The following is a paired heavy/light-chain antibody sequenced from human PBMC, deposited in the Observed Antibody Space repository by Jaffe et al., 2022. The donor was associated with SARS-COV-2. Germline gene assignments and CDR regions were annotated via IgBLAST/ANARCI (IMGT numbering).Light chain of an antibody. V-gene: IGKV1-39*01. J-gene: IGKJ4*01. CDR1: QSISNY. Sequence: DIQMTQSPSSLSASVGDRVNITCRASQSISNYLNWYQQRPGKAPELLIYSASNLQSGVPSRFSGGGSGTDFTLTISSLQPEDFATYYCQKTYNIPLTFGGGTKVEIK. CDR3: QKTYNIPLT. CDR2: SAS.
Heavy chain of an antibody. D-gene: IGHD1-1*01. J-gene: IGHJ6*02. Sequence: EVQLLESGGGLVQPGGSLRLSCTASGFTFRTYAMSWVRQAPGKGLEWVSGIFGSGGSTFHADSMKGRFTISRDNSKNTLYLQMNSLRAEDTAVYYCARHTQQIVYYAMDVWGQGTSVTVSS. CDR1: GFTFRTYA. V-gene: IGHV3-23*05. CDR3: ARHTQQIVYYAMDV. CDR2: IFGSGGST.